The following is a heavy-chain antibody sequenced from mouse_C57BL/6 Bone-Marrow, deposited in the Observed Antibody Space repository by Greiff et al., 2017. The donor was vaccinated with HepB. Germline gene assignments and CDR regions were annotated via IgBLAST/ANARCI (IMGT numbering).Heavy chain of an antibody. CDR1: GYTFTDYN. CDR3: ARSLFGYLDY. V-gene: IGHV1-18*01. CDR2: INPNNGGT. J-gene: IGHJ2*01. Sequence: VQLKQSGPELVKPGASVKIPCKASGYTFTDYNMDWVKQSHGKSLEWIGDINPNNGGTIYNQKFKGKATLTVDKSSSTAYMELRSLTSEDTAVYYCARSLFGYLDYWGQGTTLTVSS.